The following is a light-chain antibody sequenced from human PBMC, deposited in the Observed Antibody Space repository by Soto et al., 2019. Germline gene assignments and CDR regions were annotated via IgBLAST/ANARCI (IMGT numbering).Light chain of an antibody. Sequence: EFVLTQSPGTLSLSPGERATLSCRASQTVRNNYLAWYQQKPGQAPRLLIYDASTRATGIPARFSGSGSGTEFTLTISSLQSEDFAVYYCQQYNNWLRTFGQGTKVDIK. CDR1: QTVRNN. CDR3: QQYNNWLRT. V-gene: IGKV3-15*01. J-gene: IGKJ1*01. CDR2: DAS.